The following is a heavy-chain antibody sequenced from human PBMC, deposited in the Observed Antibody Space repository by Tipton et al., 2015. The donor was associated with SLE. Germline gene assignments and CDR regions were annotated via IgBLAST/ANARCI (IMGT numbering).Heavy chain of an antibody. V-gene: IGHV4-38-2*02. CDR2: IYHSGST. CDR1: GSSISNGFY. Sequence: TLSLTCTVSGSSISNGFYWGWIRQPPGKGLEWIGTIYHSGSTYYNPSLQSRVTISEDTSKDQFSLKLTSVTAADKAVYYCARTLRGDGVVVGLDHYYMDVWGKGTTVTVSS. CDR3: ARTLRGDGVVVGLDHYYMDV. J-gene: IGHJ6*03. D-gene: IGHD3-3*01.